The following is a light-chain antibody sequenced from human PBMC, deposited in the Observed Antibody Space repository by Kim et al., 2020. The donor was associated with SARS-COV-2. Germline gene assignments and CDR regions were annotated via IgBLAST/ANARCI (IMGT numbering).Light chain of an antibody. CDR2: DAS. J-gene: IGKJ4*01. Sequence: EVVLTQSPGTLSLSPGERATLSCRASQSVGSSYLAWYQQKPGQAPRLLIYDASNRATDIPDRFSGSGSGTDFTLTISRLEPDDYAVYFCQQYGGSPLTFGGGTKVDIK. CDR1: QSVGSSY. CDR3: QQYGGSPLT. V-gene: IGKV3-20*01.